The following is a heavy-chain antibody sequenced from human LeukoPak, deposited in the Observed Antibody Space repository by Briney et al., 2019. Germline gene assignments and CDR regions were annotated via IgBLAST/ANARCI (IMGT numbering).Heavy chain of an antibody. Sequence: GASVKVSCKASGYTFTHYYMHWVRQARGQGLEWMGRIDGETGNTRYAQNFQGRASMTRDTSTSTVYMELSSPRFEDTAVYYCARDPGGNYFGPGTHFAYWGQGALVTVSS. D-gene: IGHD3-10*01. V-gene: IGHV1-46*01. CDR1: GYTFTHYY. CDR3: ARDPGGNYFGPGTHFAY. CDR2: IDGETGNT. J-gene: IGHJ4*02.